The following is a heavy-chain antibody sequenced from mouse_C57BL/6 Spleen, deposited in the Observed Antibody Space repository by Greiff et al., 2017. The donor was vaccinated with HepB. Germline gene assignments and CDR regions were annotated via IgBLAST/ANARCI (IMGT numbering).Heavy chain of an antibody. J-gene: IGHJ2*01. V-gene: IGHV7-3*01. CDR2: IRNKANGYTT. Sequence: EVQGVESGGGLVQPGGSLSLSCAASGFTFTDYYMSWVRQPPGKALEWLGFIRNKANGYTTEYSASVKGRFTISRDNSQSILYLQMNALGAEDSATYYCARYERVTTSYADYWGQGTTLTVSS. CDR1: GFTFTDYY. D-gene: IGHD2-12*01. CDR3: ARYERVTTSYADY.